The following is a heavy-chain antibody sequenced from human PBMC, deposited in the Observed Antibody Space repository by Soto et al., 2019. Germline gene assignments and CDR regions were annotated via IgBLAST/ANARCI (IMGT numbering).Heavy chain of an antibody. Sequence: QVQLQESGPGLVKPSETLSLTCTVSGGSVSSGSYYWSWIRQPPGKGLEWIGYIYYSGSTNYNPSLKSRVTISVDTSKNQFSLKLSSVTAADTAVHYCARGGRVAGLFDYWGQGTLVTVSS. D-gene: IGHD6-19*01. V-gene: IGHV4-61*01. J-gene: IGHJ4*02. CDR2: IYYSGST. CDR1: GGSVSSGSYY. CDR3: ARGGRVAGLFDY.